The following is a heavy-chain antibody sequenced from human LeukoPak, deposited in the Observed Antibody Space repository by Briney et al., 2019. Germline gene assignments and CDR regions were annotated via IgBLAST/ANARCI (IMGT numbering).Heavy chain of an antibody. Sequence: SETLSLTCAVYGVSFSGYYWSWLRQPPGKGLEWIGEINHSGSTNYNPSLKSRVTLSVDTSKNQFSLKLSSVTAADTAVYYCAVPAATNHNNAFDIWGQGTMVTVSS. CDR2: INHSGST. V-gene: IGHV4-34*01. CDR3: AVPAATNHNNAFDI. CDR1: GVSFSGYY. D-gene: IGHD2-2*01. J-gene: IGHJ3*02.